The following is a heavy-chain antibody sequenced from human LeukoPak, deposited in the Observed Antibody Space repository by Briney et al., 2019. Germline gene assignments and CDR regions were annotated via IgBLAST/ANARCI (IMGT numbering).Heavy chain of an antibody. D-gene: IGHD3-22*01. J-gene: IGHJ4*02. CDR3: AKVGPEYYYDSSGYARGDFDY. CDR2: ISGSGGST. V-gene: IGHV3-23*01. Sequence: GGSLRLSCAASGFTFSSYAMSWVRQAPGKGLEWVSAISGSGGSTYYADSVKGRFTISRDNSKNTLYLQMSSLRAEDTAVYYCAKVGPEYYYDSSGYARGDFDYWGQGTLVTVSS. CDR1: GFTFSSYA.